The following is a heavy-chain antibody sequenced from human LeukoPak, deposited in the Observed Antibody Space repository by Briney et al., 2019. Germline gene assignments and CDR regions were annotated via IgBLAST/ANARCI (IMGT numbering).Heavy chain of an antibody. D-gene: IGHD3-10*01. CDR3: ARDPVVRGVIISDYCYYGMDV. V-gene: IGHV4-31*03. J-gene: IGHJ6*02. Sequence: SETLSLTCTVSGGSISSGGYYWSWIRQHPGKGLEWIGYIYYSGSTYYNPSLKSRVTISVDTSKNQFSLKLSSVTAADTAVYYCARDPVVRGVIISDYCYYGMDVWGQGTTVTVSS. CDR1: GGSISSGGYY. CDR2: IYYSGST.